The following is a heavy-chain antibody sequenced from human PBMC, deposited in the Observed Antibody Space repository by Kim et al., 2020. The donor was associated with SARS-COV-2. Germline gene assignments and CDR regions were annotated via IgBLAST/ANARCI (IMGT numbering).Heavy chain of an antibody. D-gene: IGHD3-3*01. J-gene: IGHJ4*02. CDR3: ARGPRAEITIFGVVTARFFFDY. CDR1: GGSFSGYY. V-gene: IGHV4-34*01. CDR2: INHSGST. Sequence: SETLSLTCAVYGGSFSGYYWSWIRQPPGKGLEWIGEINHSGSTNYNPSLKSRVTISVDTSKNQFSLKLSSVTAADTAVYYWARGPRAEITIFGVVTARFFFDYWGQGTLVTVSS.